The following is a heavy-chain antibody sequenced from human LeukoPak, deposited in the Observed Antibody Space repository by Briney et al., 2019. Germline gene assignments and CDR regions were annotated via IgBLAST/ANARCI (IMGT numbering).Heavy chain of an antibody. D-gene: IGHD6-13*01. CDR2: IYHSGNT. CDR3: ARGGIAAAAPFDY. V-gene: IGHV4-38-2*01. J-gene: IGHJ4*02. CDR1: GYSISSSYH. Sequence: SETLSLTCAVSGYSISSSYHWGWIRQPPEKGLEWIGSIYHSGNTYYNPSLESRVTISVDTSKNQFSLKLSSVTAADTAVYYCARGGIAAAAPFDYWGQGTLVTVSS.